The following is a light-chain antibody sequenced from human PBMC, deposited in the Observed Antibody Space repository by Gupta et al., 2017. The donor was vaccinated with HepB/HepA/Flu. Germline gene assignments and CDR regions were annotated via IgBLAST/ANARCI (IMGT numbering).Light chain of an antibody. CDR1: QSLLHSNGYNY. CDR2: LGS. CDR3: MQALQTPLT. Sequence: IVLTQSPLSLHVNPGEPASISCRSSQSLLHSNGYNYLDCDLQKPGQSPQLLIYLGSNRASVVPDMFSGRGSGTDFTLKISIVDAEDVGVYYCMQALQTPLTFGGGTKVEIK. J-gene: IGKJ4*01. V-gene: IGKV2-28*01.